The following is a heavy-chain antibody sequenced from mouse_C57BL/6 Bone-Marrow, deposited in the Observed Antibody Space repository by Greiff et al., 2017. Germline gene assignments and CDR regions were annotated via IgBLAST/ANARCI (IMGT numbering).Heavy chain of an antibody. CDR1: GYTFTSYG. CDR3: ERPLLLRYFDY. D-gene: IGHD1-1*01. J-gene: IGHJ2*01. Sequence: QVQLQQSGAELARPGASVKLSCKASGYTFTSYGISWVKQRTGQGLEWIGEIYTRSGNTYYNEKLKGKATLTVDKSSRTAYMELRSLTSEDSAVYVCERPLLLRYFDYWGQGTTLTVSS. CDR2: IYTRSGNT. V-gene: IGHV1-81*01.